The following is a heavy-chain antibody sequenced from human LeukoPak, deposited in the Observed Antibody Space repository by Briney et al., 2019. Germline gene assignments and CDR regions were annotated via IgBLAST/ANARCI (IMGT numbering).Heavy chain of an antibody. CDR2: MSVSGGST. CDR3: AKDGVGDSSGYYLLEH. V-gene: IGHV3-23*01. D-gene: IGHD3-22*01. CDR1: GFTFTSYA. Sequence: QPGGSLRLSGAASGFTFTSYAMSWVRQAPGKGLEWVSAMSVSGGSTYYADSVKGRFTVSRDNSKNTLYLEMRSLRGEDTAVYYCAKDGVGDSSGYYLLEHWGQGTLVTVSS. J-gene: IGHJ1*01.